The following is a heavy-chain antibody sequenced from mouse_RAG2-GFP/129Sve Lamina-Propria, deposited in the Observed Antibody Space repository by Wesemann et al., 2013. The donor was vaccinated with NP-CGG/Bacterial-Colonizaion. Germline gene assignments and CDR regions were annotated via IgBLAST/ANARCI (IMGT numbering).Heavy chain of an antibody. J-gene: IGHJ3*01. Sequence: EVKLLQSGGGLVQPGGSLKLSCAASGIDFSRYWMSWVRRAPGKGLEWIGEINPDSKTINYAPSLKDKFIISRDNAKNTLYLQMSKVRSEDTALYYCARPGNYAWFAYWGQGTLVTVSA. V-gene: IGHV4-1*01. CDR1: GIDFSRYW. CDR3: ARPGNYAWFAY. CDR2: INPDSKTI. D-gene: IGHD2-1*01.